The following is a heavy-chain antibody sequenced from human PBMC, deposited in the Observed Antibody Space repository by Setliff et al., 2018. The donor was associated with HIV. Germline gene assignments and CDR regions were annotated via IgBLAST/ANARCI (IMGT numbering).Heavy chain of an antibody. CDR3: ARGQYYYGSGISYYYYYYYMDV. CDR2: TYYSGRT. CDR1: GGSISSSGYY. V-gene: IGHV4-61*05. J-gene: IGHJ6*03. D-gene: IGHD3-10*01. Sequence: SETLSLTCTVSGGSISSSGYYWGWIRQPPGKGLEWIGYTYYSGRTNYNPSLKSRVTISVDTSKNQFSLKLSSVTAADTAVYYCARGQYYYGSGISYYYYYYYMDVWGKGTTVTV.